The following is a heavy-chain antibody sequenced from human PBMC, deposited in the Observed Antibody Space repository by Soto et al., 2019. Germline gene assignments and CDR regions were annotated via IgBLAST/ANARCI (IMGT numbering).Heavy chain of an antibody. CDR3: ERVVRCRAHGFDY. CDR2: IYYSGST. CDR1: GGSISSGDYY. J-gene: IGHJ4*02. Sequence: PLETMSLTCTVPGGSISSGDYYCSRNHQPPGKVLEWIGYIYYSGSTYYNPSLKSRVTISVDTSKNQFSLKLSSVNDAYIAVYYCERVVRCRAHGFDYWGQGTLATVSS. D-gene: IGHD3-10*01. V-gene: IGHV4-30-4*08.